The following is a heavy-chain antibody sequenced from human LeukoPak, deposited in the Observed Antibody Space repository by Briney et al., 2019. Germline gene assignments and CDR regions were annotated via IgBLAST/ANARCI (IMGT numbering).Heavy chain of an antibody. D-gene: IGHD6-13*01. J-gene: IGHJ4*02. CDR1: GLTGNHNY. Sequence: GGSLRLSCAASGLTGNHNYVSWVRQAPGKGLEWVSAIHTSGDTCYADSVKGRFTISRDNSENTLYLQMNSLRVEDTAVYYCARGAGGSSSWSTIRYVDCWGQGTLVTVSS. V-gene: IGHV3-66*03. CDR3: ARGAGGSSSWSTIRYVDC. CDR2: IHTSGDT.